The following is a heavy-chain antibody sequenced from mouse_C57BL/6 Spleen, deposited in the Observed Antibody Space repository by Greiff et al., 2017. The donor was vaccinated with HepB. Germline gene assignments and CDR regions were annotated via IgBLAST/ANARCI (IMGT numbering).Heavy chain of an antibody. CDR3: ARGDDGYYVRFAY. D-gene: IGHD2-3*01. J-gene: IGHJ3*01. CDR2: INPNNGGT. CDR1: GYTFTDYN. Sequence: EVMLVESGPELVKPGASVKMSCKASGYTFTDYNMHWVKQSHGKSLEWIGYINPNNGGTSYNQKFKGKATLTVNKSSSTAYMELRSLTSEDSAVYYCARGDDGYYVRFAYWGQGTLVTVSA. V-gene: IGHV1-22*01.